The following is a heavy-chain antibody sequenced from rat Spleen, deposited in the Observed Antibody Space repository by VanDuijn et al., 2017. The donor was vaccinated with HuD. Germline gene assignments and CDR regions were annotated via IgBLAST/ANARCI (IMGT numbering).Heavy chain of an antibody. J-gene: IGHJ1*01. Sequence: EVQLVESDGGLVQPGRSLKLSCAASGFTFSDFYMAWVRQAPTKGLEWVATISYDGSKTYYRDSVKGRFTISRDNARSILNLHMDSLRSEDTAIYYCTRRGYLSDWYFDFWGPGTMVTVSS. D-gene: IGHD4-4*01. CDR3: TRRGYLSDWYFDF. V-gene: IGHV5-29*01. CDR2: ISYDGSKT. CDR1: GFTFSDFY.